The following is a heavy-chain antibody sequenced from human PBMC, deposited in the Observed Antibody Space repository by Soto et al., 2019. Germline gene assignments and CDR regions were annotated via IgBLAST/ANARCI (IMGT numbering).Heavy chain of an antibody. D-gene: IGHD1-26*01. V-gene: IGHV3-33*01. CDR2: IWYDGSKE. CDR1: GSTFSRYG. CDR3: ARTVGFRLDV. Sequence: HPGGSLRLSCAASGSTFSRYGMHWVRQAPGKGLEWVAVIWYDGSKEYYADFVKGRFTISRDNSKNELYLQMNGLGAEDTAVYYCARTVGFRLDVWGQGTTVTVSS. J-gene: IGHJ6*02.